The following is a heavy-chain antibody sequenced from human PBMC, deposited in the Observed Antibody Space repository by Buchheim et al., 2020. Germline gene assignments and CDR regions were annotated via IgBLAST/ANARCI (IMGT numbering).Heavy chain of an antibody. CDR2: IIPSLGTA. Sequence: QVQVIQSGAEVKKPGSSVKVSCKTSGGSFSNHAISWMRQAPGQGPEWMGGIIPSLGTANYAQKFQDRVTITADESTTTAYMEMISLRSEDTAVYYCARGPYYNWFDPWGQGTL. J-gene: IGHJ5*02. CDR1: GGSFSNHA. V-gene: IGHV1-69*01. CDR3: ARGPYYNWFDP. D-gene: IGHD2-21*01.